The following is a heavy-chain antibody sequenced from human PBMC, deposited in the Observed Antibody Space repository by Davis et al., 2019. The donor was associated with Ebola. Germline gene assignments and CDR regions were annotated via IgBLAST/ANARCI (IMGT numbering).Heavy chain of an antibody. D-gene: IGHD2-15*01. Sequence: AASVKVSCKASGYTFTGYYMHWVRQAPGQGLEWMGRINPNSGGTNYAQKFQGRVTMTRDTSISTAYMELSRLRSDDTAVYYCARVACSGGSCYSYDYWGQGTLVTVSS. CDR1: GYTFTGYY. J-gene: IGHJ4*02. CDR2: INPNSGGT. V-gene: IGHV1-2*06. CDR3: ARVACSGGSCYSYDY.